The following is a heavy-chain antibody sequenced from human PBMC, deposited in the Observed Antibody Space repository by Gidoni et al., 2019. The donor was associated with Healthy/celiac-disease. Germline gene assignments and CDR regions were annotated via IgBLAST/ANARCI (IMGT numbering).Heavy chain of an antibody. Sequence: QVQLQESGPGLVKPSQTLSLTCTVSGGSISSGGYYGSWIRQHPGKGLEWIGYIYYSGSTYYNPSLKSRVTISVDTSKNQFSLKLSSVTAADTAVYYCAISGVRGVHFDYWGQGTLVAVSS. D-gene: IGHD3-10*01. CDR1: GGSISSGGYY. V-gene: IGHV4-31*03. J-gene: IGHJ4*02. CDR3: AISGVRGVHFDY. CDR2: IYYSGST.